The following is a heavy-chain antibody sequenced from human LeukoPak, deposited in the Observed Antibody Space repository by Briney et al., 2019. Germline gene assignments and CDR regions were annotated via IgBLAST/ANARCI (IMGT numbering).Heavy chain of an antibody. J-gene: IGHJ4*02. CDR2: IKQDGSEK. V-gene: IGHV3-7*01. CDR3: AGPITIFGAGGEGNDY. CDR1: GFTFSSYW. D-gene: IGHD3-3*01. Sequence: PGGSLRLSCAASGFTFSSYWMSWVRQAPGKGLEWVANIKQDGSEKYYVDSVKGRFTISRDNAKNSLYLQMNSLRAEDTAVYYCAGPITIFGAGGEGNDYWGQGTLVTVSS.